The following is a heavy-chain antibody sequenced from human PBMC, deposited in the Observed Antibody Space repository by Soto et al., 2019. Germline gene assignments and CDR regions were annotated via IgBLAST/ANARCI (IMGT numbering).Heavy chain of an antibody. CDR3: ARDKYSSGWLDAFDV. D-gene: IGHD6-19*01. J-gene: IGHJ3*01. Sequence: VQLVQSGAEVKKPGASVKVSCKASGYTLTTFTMHWLRQAPGQRPEWVGWINPGNGDTKHSQNLQDRVTITSDTSANTVYIDLRNLRSEDTAVYYCARDKYSSGWLDAFDVWGQGTMVTVSS. V-gene: IGHV1-3*01. CDR2: INPGNGDT. CDR1: GYTLTTFT.